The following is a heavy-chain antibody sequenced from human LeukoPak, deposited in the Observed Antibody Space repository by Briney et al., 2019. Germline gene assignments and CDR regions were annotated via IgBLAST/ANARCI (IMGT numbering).Heavy chain of an antibody. J-gene: IGHJ4*02. V-gene: IGHV1-2*02. CDR2: INPNSGGA. CDR1: GYTFTGYY. Sequence: ASVKVSCKASGYTFTGYYMHWVRLAPGQGLEWMGWINPNSGGANYAQKFQGRVTMTRDTSISTAYMELSRLRSDDTAVYYCARARSVVVPAAIDYWGQGTLVTVSS. CDR3: ARARSVVVPAAIDY. D-gene: IGHD2-2*01.